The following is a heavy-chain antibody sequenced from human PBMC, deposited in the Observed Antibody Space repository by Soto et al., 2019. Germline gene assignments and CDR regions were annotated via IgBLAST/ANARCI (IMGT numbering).Heavy chain of an antibody. V-gene: IGHV3-30-3*01. J-gene: IGHJ4*02. CDR2: ISYDGSNK. CDR1: GFTFSSYA. Sequence: QVQLVESGGGVVQPGRSLRLSCAASGFTFSSYAMHWVRQAPGKGLEWVAVISYDGSNKYYADSVKGRFTISRDNSKNTLYLQMNSLRAEDTAVYYCARDHPDYGATIFDYWGQGTLVTVSS. CDR3: ARDHPDYGATIFDY. D-gene: IGHD4-17*01.